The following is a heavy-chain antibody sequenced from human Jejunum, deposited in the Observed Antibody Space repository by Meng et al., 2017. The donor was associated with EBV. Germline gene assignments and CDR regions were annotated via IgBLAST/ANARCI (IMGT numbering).Heavy chain of an antibody. J-gene: IGHJ5*02. V-gene: IGHV1-3*01. CDR2: INAGSGYT. D-gene: IGHD1/OR15-1a*01. CDR1: GFTFTSYA. Sequence: QVQVGQSGAVVKTPGAVANVSCKASGFTFTSYAIHWGRQAPGQRLDWMGWINAGSGYTRYSQEFQGRVTITRDTSASIVYMELSSLRSEDTAVYFCARESGSELEQPNYNWFGPWGQGTLVTVSS. CDR3: ARESGSELEQPNYNWFGP.